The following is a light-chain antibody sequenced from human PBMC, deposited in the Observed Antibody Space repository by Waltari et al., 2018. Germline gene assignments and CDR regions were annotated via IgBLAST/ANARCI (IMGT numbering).Light chain of an antibody. Sequence: DIQMTQSPSSLSASVGDRDPITCQASHDIRKNLNWFQQKPGKAPPVLIFYASNSQAAVPSRFSGSGSWTDFSFTISSRQPEDIVTYFCQQYANLPRTFGGGTRVEIK. CDR3: QQYANLPRT. CDR2: YAS. CDR1: HDIRKN. V-gene: IGKV1-33*01. J-gene: IGKJ4*01.